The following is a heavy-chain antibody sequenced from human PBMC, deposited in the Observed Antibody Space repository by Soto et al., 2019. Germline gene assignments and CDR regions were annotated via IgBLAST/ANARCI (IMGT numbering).Heavy chain of an antibody. Sequence: GGSLRLSRAASGFTLSRYAMSCVRLAPGKTLEWVSALSGSGGSTYYADSVKGRFTISRDNSKNTLYLQMNSLRTEDTAVYYCVIVVYCYGSSAFDIWGQGTMVT. CDR2: LSGSGGST. CDR1: GFTLSRYA. D-gene: IGHD3-10*01. V-gene: IGHV3-23*01. J-gene: IGHJ3*02. CDR3: VIVVYCYGSSAFDI.